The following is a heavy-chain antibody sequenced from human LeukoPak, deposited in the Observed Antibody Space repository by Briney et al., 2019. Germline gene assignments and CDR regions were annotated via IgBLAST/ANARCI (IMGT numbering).Heavy chain of an antibody. CDR3: ASGGFYDFWSGYYYYYYYMDV. CDR1: GYTFTSYG. J-gene: IGHJ6*03. Sequence: GASVKVSCKASGYTFTSYGISWVRQAPGQGLEWMGWINAYNGNTSYAQKSQGRVTMTRNTSTSTAYMELRSLRSDDTAVYYCASGGFYDFWSGYYYYYYYMDVWGKGNTVTVSS. V-gene: IGHV1-18*01. CDR2: INAYNGNT. D-gene: IGHD3-3*01.